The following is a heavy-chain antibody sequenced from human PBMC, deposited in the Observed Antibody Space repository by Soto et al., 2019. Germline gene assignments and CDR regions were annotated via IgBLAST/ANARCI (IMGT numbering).Heavy chain of an antibody. CDR1: CGSISSRRYY. V-gene: IGHV4-39*01. CDR2: IYYSGIT. CDR3: ARRNNMIVVVILDAFDF. J-gene: IGHJ3*01. D-gene: IGHD3-22*01. Sequence: XETLSLPCTVSCGSISSRRYYWGWIRQPPGKGLEWIGSIYYSGITYYNPSLKSRVTISVDTSKNQFSLKLSSVTAADTAVYYCARRNNMIVVVILDAFDFWGQGTMVTVSS.